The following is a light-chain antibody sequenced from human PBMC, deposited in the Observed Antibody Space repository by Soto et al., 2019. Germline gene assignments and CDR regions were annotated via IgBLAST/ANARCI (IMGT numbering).Light chain of an antibody. CDR3: QQRSNGIT. Sequence: EIVLAQSPATLSLSPGERATLSCRASQSVSSYLAWYQQTPGQAPRLLIYDASNRATGIPARFSGSGSGTDFTLTISSLEPEDFAVYYCQQRSNGITFGQGTRLEI. J-gene: IGKJ5*01. V-gene: IGKV3-11*01. CDR1: QSVSSY. CDR2: DAS.